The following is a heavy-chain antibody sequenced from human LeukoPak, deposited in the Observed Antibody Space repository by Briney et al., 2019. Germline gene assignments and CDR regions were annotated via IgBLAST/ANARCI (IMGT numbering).Heavy chain of an antibody. CDR2: IKQDGSEK. CDR3: ARDGYDFWSGAYYYYGMDV. V-gene: IGHV3-7*01. CDR1: GFSLSNYW. Sequence: PGGSLRLSCAASGFSLSNYWMNWVRQAPGKGLEWVANIKQDGSEKYYVDSVKGRFTISRDNAKNSLYLQMNSLRAEDTAVYYCARDGYDFWSGAYYYYGMDVWGQGTTVTVSS. J-gene: IGHJ6*02. D-gene: IGHD3-3*01.